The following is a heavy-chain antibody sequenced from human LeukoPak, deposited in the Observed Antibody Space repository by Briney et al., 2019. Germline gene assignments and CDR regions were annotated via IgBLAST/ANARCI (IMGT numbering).Heavy chain of an antibody. Sequence: SETLSLTCTVSGGSISSYYWGWIRQPPGKGLEWIGSIYYSGSTYYNPSLKSRVTISVDTSKNQFSLKLSSVTAADTAVYYCARDLRSGYRRFDYWGQGTLVTVSS. CDR1: GGSISSYY. CDR2: IYYSGST. D-gene: IGHD3-3*01. V-gene: IGHV4-39*07. J-gene: IGHJ4*02. CDR3: ARDLRSGYRRFDY.